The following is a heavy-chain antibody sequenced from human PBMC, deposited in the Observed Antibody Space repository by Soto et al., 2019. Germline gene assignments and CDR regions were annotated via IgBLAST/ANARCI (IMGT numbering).Heavy chain of an antibody. D-gene: IGHD3-9*01. CDR3: ARGIKGRGPDKYYFDY. CDR1: GYTFTSYD. J-gene: IGHJ4*02. V-gene: IGHV1-8*01. Sequence: ASVKVSCKASGYTFTSYDINWVRQATGQGLEWMGWMSPNSGNTGYAQKFQGRVTMTRNTSISTAYMELSSLRSEDTAVYYCARGIKGRGPDKYYFDYWGQGTLVTVSS. CDR2: MSPNSGNT.